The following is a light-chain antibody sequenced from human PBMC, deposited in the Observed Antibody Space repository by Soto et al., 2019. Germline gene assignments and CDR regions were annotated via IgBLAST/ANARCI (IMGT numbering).Light chain of an antibody. CDR2: YSS. CDR1: QSVRTN. V-gene: IGKV3D-15*01. J-gene: IGKJ5*01. Sequence: EVMMTQFPDTVSVTPGETVTLSCGASQSVRTNLAWYQQRPGQAPRLLIHYSSTRASDIPARFSGSGSGTNFTLAISSLQSEDFAVYYCQQYGSPPITFGQGTRLEIK. CDR3: QQYGSPPIT.